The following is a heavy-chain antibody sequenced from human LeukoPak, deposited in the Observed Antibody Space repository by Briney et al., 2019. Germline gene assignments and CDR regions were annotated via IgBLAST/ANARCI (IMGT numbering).Heavy chain of an antibody. V-gene: IGHV3-7*01. J-gene: IGHJ4*02. CDR2: IDEDGTEK. CDR1: AFTFSSYW. Sequence: GGSLRLSCAASAFTFSSYWMNWVRQAPGKGLEWVAGIDEDGTEKYYVESVKGRFTISRDNAKKSVYLQTNSLRADDTAVYYCARAITAVDSYWGQGTLVTVSS. D-gene: IGHD6-13*01. CDR3: ARAITAVDSY.